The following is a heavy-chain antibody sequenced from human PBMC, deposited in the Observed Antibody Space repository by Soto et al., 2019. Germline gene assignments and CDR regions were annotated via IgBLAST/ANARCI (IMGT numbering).Heavy chain of an antibody. Sequence: ASVKVSCKASGYTFSNYGIAWVRQAPGQELEWVGWVNAYRGNTNYAQKVQGRVTMTADTSTNTAYMELTSLRSDDTAVYFCAREVVSSGYKYFRFYPCGQGTRLTASS. CDR3: AREVVSSGYKYFRFYP. V-gene: IGHV1-18*01. CDR2: VNAYRGNT. CDR1: GYTFSNYG. D-gene: IGHD6-19*01. J-gene: IGHJ5*02.